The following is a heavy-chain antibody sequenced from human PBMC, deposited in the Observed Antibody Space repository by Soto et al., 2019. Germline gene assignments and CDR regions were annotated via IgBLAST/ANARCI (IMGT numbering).Heavy chain of an antibody. CDR3: AIYYYGSGSYRLDAFDI. CDR2: IIPIFGTA. CDR1: GGTFSSYA. J-gene: IGHJ3*02. D-gene: IGHD3-10*01. V-gene: IGHV1-69*01. Sequence: QVQLVQSRAEVKKPGSSVKVSCKASGGTFSSYAISWVRQAPGQGLEWMGGIIPIFGTANYAQKFQGRVTITADESTSTAYMELSSLRSEDTAVYYCAIYYYGSGSYRLDAFDIWGQGTMVTVSS.